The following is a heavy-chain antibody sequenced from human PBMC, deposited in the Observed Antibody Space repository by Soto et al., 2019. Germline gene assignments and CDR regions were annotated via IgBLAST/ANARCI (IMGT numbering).Heavy chain of an antibody. Sequence: PGGSLILSWVASGFIFSSDWMHWVRQAPGKGLVWVSRINTDGSDTSYADSVKGRFTISRDNAKNTVYLQMNSLRDEDTAVYYCVRDRPGSQLYFDFWGQGNMVTVS. CDR1: GFIFSSDW. V-gene: IGHV3-74*01. D-gene: IGHD3-10*01. CDR2: INTDGSDT. J-gene: IGHJ4*02. CDR3: VRDRPGSQLYFDF.